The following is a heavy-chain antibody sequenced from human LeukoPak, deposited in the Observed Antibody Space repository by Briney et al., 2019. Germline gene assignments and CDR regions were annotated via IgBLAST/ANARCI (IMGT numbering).Heavy chain of an antibody. D-gene: IGHD5-18*01. CDR3: ARGVDTAMGDDAFDI. CDR2: IHYSGST. Sequence: SETLSLTCTLSGGSISNYYWSWIRQPPGKGLEWIGYIHYSGSTSYNPSLKSRATISVDTSNNQLSLRVRSVTAADTAVYYCARGVDTAMGDDAFDIWGQGTMVTVSS. CDR1: GGSISNYY. J-gene: IGHJ3*02. V-gene: IGHV4-59*12.